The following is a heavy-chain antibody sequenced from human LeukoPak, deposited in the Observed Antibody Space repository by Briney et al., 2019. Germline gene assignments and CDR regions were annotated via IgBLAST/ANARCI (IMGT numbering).Heavy chain of an antibody. V-gene: IGHV3-23*01. D-gene: IGHD2-2*01. Sequence: GGSLRLSCAASGFTFTSYAMSWVRQAPGKGLECVSVIRGSGGPTYYADSVKGRFTISRDNSKNTLYLQMNSLRAEDTAVYYCAKLSRDCSTTSCYVDYWGQGTLVSVSS. CDR3: AKLSRDCSTTSCYVDY. CDR1: GFTFTSYA. J-gene: IGHJ4*02. CDR2: IRGSGGPT.